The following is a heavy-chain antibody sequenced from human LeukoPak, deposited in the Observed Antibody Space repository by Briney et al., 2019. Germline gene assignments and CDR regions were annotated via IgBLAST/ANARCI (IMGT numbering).Heavy chain of an antibody. V-gene: IGHV3-23*01. J-gene: IGHJ3*02. CDR2: ISGSGGST. CDR3: AKNNGIGDFWSGQWGFFDI. D-gene: IGHD3-3*01. CDR1: GFTFSSYA. Sequence: PGGSLRLSCAASGFTFSSYAMSWVRQAPGKGLEWVSAISGSGGSTYYADSVKGRFTISRDNSKNTLYLQMNSLRAEDTAVYYCAKNNGIGDFWSGQWGFFDIWGQGTMVTVSS.